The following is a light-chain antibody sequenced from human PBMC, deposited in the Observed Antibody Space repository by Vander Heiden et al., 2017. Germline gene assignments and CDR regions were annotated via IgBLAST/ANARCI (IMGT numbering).Light chain of an antibody. CDR1: SSNIGSNY. V-gene: IGLV1-47*01. CDR3: AAWDDSRSGVV. J-gene: IGLJ2*01. CDR2: RNN. Sequence: QSVLTQPHSASGTPGQRVTISCSGSSSNIGSNYVYWYQQLPVTAPKRLIDRNNHRHSGVPDRCSGAKSGTSASLAISGLRAEDEADYYCAAWDDSRSGVVFGGGTKLTVL.